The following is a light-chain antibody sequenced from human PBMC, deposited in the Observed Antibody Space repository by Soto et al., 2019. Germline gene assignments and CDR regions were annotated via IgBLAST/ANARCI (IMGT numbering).Light chain of an antibody. CDR1: QSISSW. V-gene: IGKV1-5*01. J-gene: IGKJ1*01. CDR2: DVS. CDR3: QQYDSYSWT. Sequence: IQMPQSPSTLSASVGDRVTITCRASQSISSWLAWYQQKPGKAPNLLIYDVSSLESGVPSRFSGSGSGTEFILTISSLQPDDFATYYCQQYDSYSWTFGQGTKV.